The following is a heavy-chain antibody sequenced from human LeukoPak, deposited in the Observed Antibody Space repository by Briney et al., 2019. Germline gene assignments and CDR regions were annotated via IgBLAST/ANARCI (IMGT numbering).Heavy chain of an antibody. V-gene: IGHV4-61*01. CDR1: GGSVSSDSFY. D-gene: IGHD3-22*01. CDR2: VYYSGRT. Sequence: SETLSLTCTVSGGSVSSDSFYWSWIRQPPGKGLEWIGYVYYSGRTKYNPSLQSRVTISVDRSENHFSLKLTSVTAADTAVYYCVRETATYYYDSTGYYRQTEAFDIWGQGTMVTVSS. J-gene: IGHJ3*02. CDR3: VRETATYYYDSTGYYRQTEAFDI.